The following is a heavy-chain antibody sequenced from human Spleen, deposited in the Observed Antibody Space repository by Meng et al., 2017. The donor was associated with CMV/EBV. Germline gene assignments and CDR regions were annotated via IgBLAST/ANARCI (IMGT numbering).Heavy chain of an antibody. D-gene: IGHD7-27*01. CDR3: TRTTSTGTTGDRTYGMDV. V-gene: IGHV3-43*01. CDR2: ISWDGDST. J-gene: IGHJ6*02. Sequence: GGSLRLSCEVSGFSVDDYTMNWVRQAPGKGLEWVSVISWDGDSTSYADSVKGRFTISRDNAKSSLYLQMNSLRADDTAVYYCTRTTSTGTTGDRTYGMDVWGQGTTVTVSS. CDR1: GFSVDDYT.